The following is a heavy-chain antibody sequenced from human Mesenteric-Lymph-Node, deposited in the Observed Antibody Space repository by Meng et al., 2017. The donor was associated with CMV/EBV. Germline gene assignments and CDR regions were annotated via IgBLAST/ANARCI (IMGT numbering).Heavy chain of an antibody. CDR2: INGDGIIT. CDR1: GFTFSNYW. J-gene: IGHJ4*02. D-gene: IGHD2-2*01. CDR3: ASCTSTSCYGY. V-gene: IGHV3-74*01. Sequence: GGSLRLSCAASGFTFSNYWMHWVRQAPGKGLVWVSRINGDGIITSYADSVKGRFTISRDNAKNTLYLQMNNLRAEDTAVYYCASCTSTSCYGYWGQGTLVTVSS.